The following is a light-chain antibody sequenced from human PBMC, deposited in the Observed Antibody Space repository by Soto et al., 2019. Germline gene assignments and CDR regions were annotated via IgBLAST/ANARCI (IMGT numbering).Light chain of an antibody. Sequence: AIQMTQSPSSLSASVGDRVTITCRASQDISNDLAWYQQKPGQAPKLLIYTASNLQSGVSSRFSGSGSGTDCTLTISSLQPEDFAIYYCLQDYSYPYTFGQGTKLEIK. CDR1: QDISND. V-gene: IGKV1-6*01. CDR3: LQDYSYPYT. J-gene: IGKJ2*01. CDR2: TAS.